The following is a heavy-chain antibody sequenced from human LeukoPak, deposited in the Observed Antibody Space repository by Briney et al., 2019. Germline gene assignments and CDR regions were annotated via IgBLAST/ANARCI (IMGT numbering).Heavy chain of an antibody. Sequence: PGGSLRLSCGASGFPFSNYWMSWVRQAPGKGLAWVANIRHDGGEQYYVDSVKGRFTISRDNAKNSLYLQMSSLRAEDTAVYYCAGSRKAVTDNLDPWGQGTLVNVSP. D-gene: IGHD6-19*01. CDR1: GFPFSNYW. CDR2: IRHDGGEQ. J-gene: IGHJ5*02. CDR3: AGSRKAVTDNLDP. V-gene: IGHV3-7*01.